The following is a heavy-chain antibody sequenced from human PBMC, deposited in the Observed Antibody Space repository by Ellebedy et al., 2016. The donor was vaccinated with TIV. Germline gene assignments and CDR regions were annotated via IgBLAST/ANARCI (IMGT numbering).Heavy chain of an antibody. V-gene: IGHV4-59*01. J-gene: IGHJ4*02. D-gene: IGHD6-19*01. CDR1: SGSISGYH. CDR3: ARVSAGTVDY. Sequence: MPSETLSLTCTVPSGSISGYHWSWFRQSQGKGLELIGYIYYTGSTSYNPSLKSRLTISVDTSKNLFSLKLSSVTAADTAVYYCARVSAGTVDYWGQGSLVTVSS. CDR2: IYYTGST.